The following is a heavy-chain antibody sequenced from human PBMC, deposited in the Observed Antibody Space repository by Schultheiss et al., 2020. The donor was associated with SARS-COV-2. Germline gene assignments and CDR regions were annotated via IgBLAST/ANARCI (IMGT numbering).Heavy chain of an antibody. V-gene: IGHV3-48*02. D-gene: IGHD3-22*01. CDR2: ISSSSSTI. J-gene: IGHJ4*02. CDR1: GFTFSSYS. CDR3: ARDRMYYYDSSGVDY. Sequence: RGSLRLSCAASGFTFSSYSMNWVRQAPGKGLEWVSYISSSSSTIYYADSVKGRFTISRDNAKNSLYLQMNSLRDEDTAVYYCARDRMYYYDSSGVDYWGQGTLVTVSS.